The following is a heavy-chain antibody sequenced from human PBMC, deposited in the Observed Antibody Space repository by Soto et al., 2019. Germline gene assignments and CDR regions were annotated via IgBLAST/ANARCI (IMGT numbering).Heavy chain of an antibody. CDR1: SYTFTSYG. CDR3: ARDPWGAAAGHNNWFDP. V-gene: IGHV1-18*01. CDR2: ISAYNGNT. Sequence: QVQLVQSGAEVKKPGASVKVSCKASSYTFTSYGISWVRQAPGQGLEWTGWISAYNGNTNYAQKLQGRVTMTTDTSTSTAYMELRSLRSDDTAVYYCARDPWGAAAGHNNWFDPWGQGTLLTVSS. J-gene: IGHJ5*02. D-gene: IGHD6-13*01.